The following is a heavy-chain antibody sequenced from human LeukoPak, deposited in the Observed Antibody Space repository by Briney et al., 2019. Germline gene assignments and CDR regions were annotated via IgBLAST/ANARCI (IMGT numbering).Heavy chain of an antibody. V-gene: IGHV1-2*02. Sequence: ASLKFSCKASGYTFTGYYMHWVRQAPGQRLEWIGWINPNSGGTNYAQKFQGRVTMTRDTSISTAYMELSRLRSDDTAVYYCARGVGSGWYEGDYWGQGTLVTVSS. CDR3: ARGVGSGWYEGDY. CDR2: INPNSGGT. CDR1: GYTFTGYY. J-gene: IGHJ4*02. D-gene: IGHD6-19*01.